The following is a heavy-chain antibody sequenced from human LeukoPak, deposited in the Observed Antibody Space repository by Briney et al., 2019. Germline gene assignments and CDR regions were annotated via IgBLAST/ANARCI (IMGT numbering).Heavy chain of an antibody. CDR3: ARDYSSGYFDY. Sequence: GSSVTVSCKASGGTFSSYAISWVRQAPGQGLEWLGGIIPIFGTANYAQKFQGRVTITADESTSTAYMELSSLRSEDTAVYYCARDYSSGYFDYWGQGTLVTVSS. CDR1: GGTFSSYA. J-gene: IGHJ4*02. CDR2: IIPIFGTA. V-gene: IGHV1-69*01. D-gene: IGHD3-22*01.